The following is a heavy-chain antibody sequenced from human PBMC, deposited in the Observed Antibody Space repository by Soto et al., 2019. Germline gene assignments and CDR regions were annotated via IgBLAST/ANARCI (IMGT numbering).Heavy chain of an antibody. Sequence: GGSLRLSCAASGFTFSDYYMSWIRQAPGKGLEWVSYISSSSSYTYYADSVKGRFTISRDNAKNSLYLQMNSLRAEDTAVYYCARALFPTVKMFAPWDQGTLVTVSS. D-gene: IGHD4-4*01. J-gene: IGHJ5*02. CDR2: ISSSSSYT. V-gene: IGHV3-11*06. CDR1: GFTFSDYY. CDR3: ARALFPTVKMFAP.